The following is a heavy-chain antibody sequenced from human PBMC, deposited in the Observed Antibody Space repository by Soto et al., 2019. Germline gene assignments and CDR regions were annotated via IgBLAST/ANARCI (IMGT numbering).Heavy chain of an antibody. CDR3: ARSTVTKDY. CDR2: IYYSGST. V-gene: IGHV4-39*01. Sequence: SETLSLTCTVSGGSISSSSYYWGWIRQPPGKGLEWIGSIYYSGSTYYNPSLKSRVTISVDTSKNQFSLKLSSVTAADTAVYYCARSTVTKDYWGQGTLVTVSS. D-gene: IGHD4-17*01. CDR1: GGSISSSSYY. J-gene: IGHJ4*02.